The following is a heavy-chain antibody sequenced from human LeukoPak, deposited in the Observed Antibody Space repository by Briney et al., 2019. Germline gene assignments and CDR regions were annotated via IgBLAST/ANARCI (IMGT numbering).Heavy chain of an antibody. Sequence: NPSETLSLTCTVSGGSISSSSYYWGWIRQPPGKGLEWIGSIYYSGSTYYNPSLKSRVTISVDTSKNQFSLKLSSVTAADTAVYYCARGSYKIDYWGQGTLVTVSS. CDR1: GGSISSSSYY. V-gene: IGHV4-39*07. J-gene: IGHJ4*02. CDR2: IYYSGST. D-gene: IGHD1-1*01. CDR3: ARGSYKIDY.